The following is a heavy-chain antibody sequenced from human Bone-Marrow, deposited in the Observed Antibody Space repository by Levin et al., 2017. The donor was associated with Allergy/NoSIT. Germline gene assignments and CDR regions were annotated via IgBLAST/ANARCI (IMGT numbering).Heavy chain of an antibody. V-gene: IGHV4-31*03. J-gene: IGHJ4*02. CDR2: MYYGGTT. CDR3: ARDVTSKYYFDF. Sequence: PSETLSLTCTVSGASIRSGGDFWGWIRQQPGTGLEWIGYMYYGGTTHYNPSLESRVTIRGDASKNQFALNLASVTAADTAVYYCARDVTSKYYFDFWGQGILVTVSS. CDR1: GASIRSGGDF.